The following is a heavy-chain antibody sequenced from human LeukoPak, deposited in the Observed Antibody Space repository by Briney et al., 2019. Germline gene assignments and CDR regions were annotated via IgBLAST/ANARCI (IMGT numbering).Heavy chain of an antibody. CDR2: IYSSGST. V-gene: IGHV4-4*07. CDR3: ARDKSTTWHNWFDP. CDR1: GGSITSYY. D-gene: IGHD1-14*01. Sequence: NPSETLSLTCTVSGGSITSYYWSWIRQPAGKGLEWIGRIYSSGSTNYNPSLKSRVTMSVDASKNQFSLKLNSVTAADTAVYYCARDKSTTWHNWFDPWGQGTLATISS. J-gene: IGHJ5*02.